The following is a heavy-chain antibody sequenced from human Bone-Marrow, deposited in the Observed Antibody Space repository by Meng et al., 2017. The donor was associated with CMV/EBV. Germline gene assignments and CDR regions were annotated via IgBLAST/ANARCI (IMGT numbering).Heavy chain of an antibody. D-gene: IGHD4-11*01. Sequence: SETLSLTCAVYGGSFSGYYWSWIRQPPGKGLEWIGEINHSGSTNYNPSLKSRVTISVDTSKNQFSLKLSSVTAADTDVYYCARERDYTEGIDYWGQGTLVTVSS. J-gene: IGHJ4*02. V-gene: IGHV4-34*01. CDR3: ARERDYTEGIDY. CDR2: INHSGST. CDR1: GGSFSGYY.